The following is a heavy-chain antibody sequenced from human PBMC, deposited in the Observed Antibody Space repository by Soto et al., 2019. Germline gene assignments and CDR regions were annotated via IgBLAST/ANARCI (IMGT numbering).Heavy chain of an antibody. J-gene: IGHJ4*02. Sequence: ASVKVSCKASGGTFSSYAISWVRQAPGQGLGWMGGIIPIFGTANYAQKFQGRVTITADKSTSTAYMELSSLRSGDTAVYYCARESIAAAGTVIFDYWGQGTLVTVSS. CDR3: ARESIAAAGTVIFDY. V-gene: IGHV1-69*06. CDR2: IIPIFGTA. D-gene: IGHD6-13*01. CDR1: GGTFSSYA.